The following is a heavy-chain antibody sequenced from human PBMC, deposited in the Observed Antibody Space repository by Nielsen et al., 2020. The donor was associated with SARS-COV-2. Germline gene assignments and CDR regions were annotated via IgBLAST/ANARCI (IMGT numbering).Heavy chain of an antibody. CDR1: GFTFNSHA. J-gene: IGHJ4*02. CDR2: ISGSGGST. Sequence: GSLRLSCAASGFTFNSHAMSWVRQAPGKGLEWVSAISGSGGSTYYADSVKGRFTISGDNSKNTLYLQMNSLRAEDTAVYYCAKAQYYYDSSGLALDYWGQGTLDTVSS. CDR3: AKAQYYYDSSGLALDY. D-gene: IGHD3-22*01. V-gene: IGHV3-23*01.